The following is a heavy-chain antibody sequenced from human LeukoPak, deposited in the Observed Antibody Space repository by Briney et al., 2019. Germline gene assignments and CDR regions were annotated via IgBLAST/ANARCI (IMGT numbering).Heavy chain of an antibody. D-gene: IGHD6-13*01. Sequence: SETLSLTCGVSGASFSSYHWSWIRQPPGKGLEWIGYIYYTGSTNYNPSLKSRVTISVDTSKNQFSLKLSSVTAADTAVYYCASTVKYSSSWFNWGQGTLVTVSS. CDR3: ASTVKYSSSWFN. CDR1: GASFSSYH. V-gene: IGHV4-59*01. J-gene: IGHJ4*02. CDR2: IYYTGST.